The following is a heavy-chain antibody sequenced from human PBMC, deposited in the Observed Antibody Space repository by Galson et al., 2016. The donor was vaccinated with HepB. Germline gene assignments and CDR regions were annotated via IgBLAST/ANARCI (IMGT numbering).Heavy chain of an antibody. D-gene: IGHD5-18*01. CDR3: VRHPPRGYRKYYFEY. Sequence: SETLSLTCTVFGGSISSNSYYWGWIRQPPGKGLEWIGSIYYGGSSYYNPSLKSRATISVDTSKLQFSLKVNSVTAADTAVYYCVRHPPRGYRKYYFEYWGQGTLVTVSS. V-gene: IGHV4-39*01. CDR1: GGSISSNSYY. CDR2: IYYGGSS. J-gene: IGHJ4*02.